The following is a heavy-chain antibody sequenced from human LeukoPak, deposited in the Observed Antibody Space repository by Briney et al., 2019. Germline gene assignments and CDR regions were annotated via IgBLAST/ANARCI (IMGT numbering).Heavy chain of an antibody. CDR2: MNPNSGNT. CDR3: ARGRGRIAARISNWFDP. V-gene: IGHV1-8*01. Sequence: APVKVSCKASGYTFTSYDINWVRQATGQGLEWMGWMNPNSGNTGYAQKFQGRVTMTRNTSISTAYMELSSLRSEDTAVYYCARGRGRIAARISNWFDPWGQGTLVTVSS. CDR1: GYTFTSYD. D-gene: IGHD6-6*01. J-gene: IGHJ5*02.